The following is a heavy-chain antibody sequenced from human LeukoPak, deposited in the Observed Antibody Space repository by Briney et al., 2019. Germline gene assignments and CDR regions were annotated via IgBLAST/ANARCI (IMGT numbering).Heavy chain of an antibody. J-gene: IGHJ4*02. CDR2: ISAYNGNT. CDR3: AREESSGYYYSQTEIDY. Sequence: ASVKVSCKASGYIFTSYGMSWVRQAPGQGLEWMGWISAYNGNTNYAQKLQGRVTMTTDTSTSTAYMELRSLRSDDTAVYYCAREESSGYYYSQTEIDYWGQGTLVTVSS. CDR1: GYIFTSYG. V-gene: IGHV1-18*01. D-gene: IGHD3-22*01.